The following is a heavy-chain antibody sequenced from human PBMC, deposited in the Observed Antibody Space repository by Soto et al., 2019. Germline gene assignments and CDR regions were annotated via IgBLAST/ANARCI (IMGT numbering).Heavy chain of an antibody. Sequence: EVQLVESGGGLVQPGGSLRLSCAASGFTFSSYAMHWVRQAPGKGLEYVSAISSNGGSTYYANSVKGRFTISRDNSKNTLYLQMGSLRAEDMAVYYCARDGYCSSTNCRYYYYYYGMDVWGQGTTVTVSS. J-gene: IGHJ6*02. CDR3: ARDGYCSSTNCRYYYYYYGMDV. CDR2: ISSNGGST. D-gene: IGHD2-2*03. V-gene: IGHV3-64*01. CDR1: GFTFSSYA.